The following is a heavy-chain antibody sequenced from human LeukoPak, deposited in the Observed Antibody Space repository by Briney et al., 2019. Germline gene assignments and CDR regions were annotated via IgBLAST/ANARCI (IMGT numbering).Heavy chain of an antibody. CDR2: IYYSGST. CDR3: ARANYFDY. J-gene: IGHJ4*02. Sequence: SETLSLTCTVSGGSISSYYWSWIRQPPGEELEWIGDIYYSGSTNYSPSLKSRVTISVDTSKNQFSLKLTSVTAADTAVYYCARANYFDYWGQGTLVTVSS. V-gene: IGHV4-59*01. CDR1: GGSISSYY.